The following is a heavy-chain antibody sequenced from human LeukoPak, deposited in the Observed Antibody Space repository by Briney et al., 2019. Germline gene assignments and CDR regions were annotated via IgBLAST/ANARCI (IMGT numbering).Heavy chain of an antibody. CDR1: GFTYSSYE. Sequence: PGGSLRLSCVASGFTYSSYELIGIRQALGKGLEWVSYISVSGSTTYYADSVRGRFTTSRDNAENSLYLQMNNLRAEDTAIYYCAREREDCSSSSCYEEFDCWGQGTLVTVSS. CDR2: ISVSGSTT. CDR3: AREREDCSSSSCYEEFDC. J-gene: IGHJ4*02. V-gene: IGHV3-48*03. D-gene: IGHD2-2*01.